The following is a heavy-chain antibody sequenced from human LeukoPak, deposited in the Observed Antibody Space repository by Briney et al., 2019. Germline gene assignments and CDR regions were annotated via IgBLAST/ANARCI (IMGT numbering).Heavy chain of an antibody. CDR3: ARDWGTSSLYLVN. D-gene: IGHD6-6*01. Sequence: RPGGSLRLSCAASGFTFSSNGMHWVRQAPGKGLEWVAFIQNDGNNKKYADSVKGRFTISRDNSKNTLYLQMNSLRAEDTAVYYCARDWGTSSLYLVNWGQGTLVTVSS. CDR2: IQNDGNNK. CDR1: GFTFSSNG. V-gene: IGHV3-30*02. J-gene: IGHJ4*02.